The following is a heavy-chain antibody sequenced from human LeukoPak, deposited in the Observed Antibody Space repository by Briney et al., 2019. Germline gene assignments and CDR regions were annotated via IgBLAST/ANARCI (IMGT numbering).Heavy chain of an antibody. V-gene: IGHV4-4*07. J-gene: IGHJ5*02. CDR3: ARQRGYCSSTSCYYNWFDP. D-gene: IGHD2-2*01. Sequence: PSETLSLTCTVSGGSISSYYWSWIRQPAGKGLEWIGRIYTSGNTNYNPSLKSRVTISVDTSKNQFSLKLSSVTAADTAVYYCARQRGYCSSTSCYYNWFDPWGQGTLVTVSS. CDR2: IYTSGNT. CDR1: GGSISSYY.